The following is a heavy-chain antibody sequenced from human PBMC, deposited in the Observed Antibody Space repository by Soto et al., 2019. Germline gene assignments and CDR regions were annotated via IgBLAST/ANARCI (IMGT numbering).Heavy chain of an antibody. CDR3: ARGVGERYFDWLLTSQELDY. CDR1: GYTFTGYY. CDR2: INPNSGGT. D-gene: IGHD3-9*01. V-gene: IGHV1-2*02. Sequence: QVQLVQSGAEVKKPGASVKVSCKASGYTFTGYYMHWVRQAPGQGLEWMGWINPNSGGTNYAQKVQGRVTMTRDTSISTAYMELSRLRSDDTAVYYCARGVGERYFDWLLTSQELDYWGQGTLVTVSS. J-gene: IGHJ4*02.